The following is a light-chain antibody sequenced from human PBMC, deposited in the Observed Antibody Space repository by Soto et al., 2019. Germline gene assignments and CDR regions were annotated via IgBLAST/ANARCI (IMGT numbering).Light chain of an antibody. Sequence: EIVLTQSPGTLSLSPGERATLSCRASQSVSGSYLAWYQQKPGQAPRLLIYGASSRATGIPHRFSGSGSGTDFTLTITRLEPEDFAVYYCQQYGSSPGGTFGQGTKVDIK. CDR2: GAS. V-gene: IGKV3-20*01. CDR3: QQYGSSPGGT. J-gene: IGKJ1*01. CDR1: QSVSGSY.